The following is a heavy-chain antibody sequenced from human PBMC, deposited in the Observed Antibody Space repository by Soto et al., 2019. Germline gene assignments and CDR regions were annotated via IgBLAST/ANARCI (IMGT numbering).Heavy chain of an antibody. V-gene: IGHV3-64D*08. D-gene: IGHD4-17*01. CDR1: GFTFSSYA. CDR3: VREPEFDYMTTVTEGEYFQH. J-gene: IGHJ1*01. CDR2: ISSNGGST. Sequence: GGSLRLSCSASGFTFSSYAMHWVRQAPGKGLEYVSAISSNGGSTYYADSVKGRFTISRDNSKNTLYLQMSSLRAEDTAVYYCVREPEFDYMTTVTEGEYFQHWGQGTLVTVSS.